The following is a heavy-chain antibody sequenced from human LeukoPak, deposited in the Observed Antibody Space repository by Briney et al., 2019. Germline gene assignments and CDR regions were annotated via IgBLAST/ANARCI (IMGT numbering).Heavy chain of an antibody. Sequence: SETLSLICTVSGGSISTYHWSWIRQPPGKGLEWIGSIYYTGSTSYNPSLKSRLNISVYTSKNQFSLKLSSVTAADTAVYYCARHGYHFDSTGLWPFDYWGQGTLVTVSS. J-gene: IGHJ4*02. V-gene: IGHV4-59*01. CDR1: GGSISTYH. D-gene: IGHD3-22*01. CDR2: IYYTGST. CDR3: ARHGYHFDSTGLWPFDY.